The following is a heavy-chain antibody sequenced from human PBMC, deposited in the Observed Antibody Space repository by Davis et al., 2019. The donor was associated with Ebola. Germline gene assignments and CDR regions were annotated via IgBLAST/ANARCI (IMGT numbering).Heavy chain of an antibody. J-gene: IGHJ4*02. D-gene: IGHD5-12*01. CDR1: GGTFHSYA. CDR3: ARGDIVTDQVEYFDY. Sequence: AASVKVSCKASGGTFHSYAISWVRQAPGQGLEWMGGIIPIIARENYAQKFQGRITISADASTNTAYMELSSLRSDDTAVYYCARGDIVTDQVEYFDYWGQGTLVTVSS. CDR2: IIPIIARE. V-gene: IGHV1-69*13.